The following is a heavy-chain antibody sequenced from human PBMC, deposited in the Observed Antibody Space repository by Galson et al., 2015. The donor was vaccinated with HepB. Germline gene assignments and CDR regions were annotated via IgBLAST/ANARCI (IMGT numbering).Heavy chain of an antibody. Sequence: SVKVSCKASGYTFTNYVMNWVRQAPGQRLEWMGWINAGNGHTKYSLNFHGRVTITRDTSASTAYMEVSSLRSEDTAVYYCASGRCGGGVCPFDYWGQGTLVTVSS. D-gene: IGHD2-21*02. CDR1: GYTFTNYV. V-gene: IGHV1-3*01. CDR3: ASGRCGGGVCPFDY. CDR2: INAGNGHT. J-gene: IGHJ4*02.